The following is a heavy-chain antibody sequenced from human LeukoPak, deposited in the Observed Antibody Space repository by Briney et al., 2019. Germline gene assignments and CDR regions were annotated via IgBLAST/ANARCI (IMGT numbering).Heavy chain of an antibody. D-gene: IGHD5-12*01. CDR1: GFTFSAYA. CDR2: IGSDNKP. Sequence: GGSLRLSCEASGFTFSAYAMTWVRQAPGKGLEWVSSIGSDNKPHYSESVKGRFAISRDNSKNTLFLQLHNLRVEDTALYYCARDGRVATIWAFDIWGQGTMVTVSS. J-gene: IGHJ3*02. CDR3: ARDGRVATIWAFDI. V-gene: IGHV3-23*01.